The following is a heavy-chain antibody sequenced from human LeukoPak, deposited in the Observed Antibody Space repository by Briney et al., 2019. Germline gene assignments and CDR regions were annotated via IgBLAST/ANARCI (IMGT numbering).Heavy chain of an antibody. J-gene: IGHJ4*02. CDR3: ARDRRFNGGNWEFDY. D-gene: IGHD4-23*01. CDR1: GGTFSSYA. V-gene: IGHV1-69*13. Sequence: ASVKVSCKASGGTFSSYAISWVRQAPGQGLEWMGRIIPIFGTANYAQKFQGRVTITADESTSTAYMELSSLRSEDTAVYYCARDRRFNGGNWEFDYWGQGTLVTVSS. CDR2: IIPIFGTA.